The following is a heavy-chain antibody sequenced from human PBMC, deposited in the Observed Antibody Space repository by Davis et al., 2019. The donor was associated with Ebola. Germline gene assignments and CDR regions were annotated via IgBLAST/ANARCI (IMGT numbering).Heavy chain of an antibody. CDR3: ARGGGVSGSYFYVY. CDR2: INSDGSST. J-gene: IGHJ4*02. Sequence: HTGGSLRLSCAASGFTFSSYWMHWVRQAPGKGLVWVSRINSDGSSTSYADSVKGRFTISRDNAKNTLYLQMNSLRAEDTALYYCARGGGVSGSYFYVYWGQGTLVTVSS. V-gene: IGHV3-74*01. D-gene: IGHD1-26*01. CDR1: GFTFSSYW.